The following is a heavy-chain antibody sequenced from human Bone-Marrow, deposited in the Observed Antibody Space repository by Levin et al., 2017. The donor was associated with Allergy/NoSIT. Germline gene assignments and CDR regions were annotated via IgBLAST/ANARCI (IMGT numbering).Heavy chain of an antibody. CDR3: ASLRRSAGSYFDF. CDR1: GVSFDTYT. Sequence: KISCRASGVSFDTYTMHWVRQAPGKGLEWMGRIIPKLNTPTYAQKFQDRVTFTADRSTNTVYVHLTNLRSDDTAVYYCASLRRSAGSYFDFWGQGTLVTISS. D-gene: IGHD3-10*01. CDR2: IIPKLNTP. V-gene: IGHV1-69*08. J-gene: IGHJ4*02.